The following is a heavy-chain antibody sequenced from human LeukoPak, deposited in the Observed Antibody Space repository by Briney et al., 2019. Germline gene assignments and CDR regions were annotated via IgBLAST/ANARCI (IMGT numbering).Heavy chain of an antibody. CDR1: GFTFSSYE. Sequence: SGGSLRLSCAASGFTFSSYEMNWVRQAPGKGLEWVSYISSSGSTIYYADSVKGRFTISRDNAKNSLYLQMNSLRAEDTAVYYCAKDRSYYYRDDAFDIWGQGTMVTVSS. CDR3: AKDRSYYYRDDAFDI. CDR2: ISSSGSTI. D-gene: IGHD3-22*01. V-gene: IGHV3-48*03. J-gene: IGHJ3*02.